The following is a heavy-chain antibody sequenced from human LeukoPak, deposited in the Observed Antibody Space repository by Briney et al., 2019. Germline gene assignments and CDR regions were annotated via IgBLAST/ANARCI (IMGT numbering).Heavy chain of an antibody. CDR1: GGSISSSSYY. CDR3: ARITFVVEGYGMDV. D-gene: IGHD2-21*01. Sequence: PSETLPLTCTVSGGSISSSSYYWGWIRQPPGKGLEWIGSIYYSGSTYYNPSLKSRVTISVDTSKNQFSLSLSSVTAADTAVYYCARITFVVEGYGMDVWGQGTTVTVSS. J-gene: IGHJ6*02. CDR2: IYYSGST. V-gene: IGHV4-39*07.